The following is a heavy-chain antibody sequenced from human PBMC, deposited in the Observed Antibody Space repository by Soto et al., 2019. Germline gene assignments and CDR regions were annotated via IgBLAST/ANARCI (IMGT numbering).Heavy chain of an antibody. J-gene: IGHJ5*02. CDR3: ARIPRTSSGWGVHNWFDP. Sequence: SGPTLVNPTETLTLTCTVSGFSLSNARMGVSWIRQPPGKALEWLAHIFSNDEKSYSTSLKSRLTISKDTSKSQVVLTMTNMDPVDTATYYCARIPRTSSGWGVHNWFDPWGQGTLVTVSS. CDR1: GFSLSNARMG. D-gene: IGHD6-19*01. CDR2: IFSNDEK. V-gene: IGHV2-26*01.